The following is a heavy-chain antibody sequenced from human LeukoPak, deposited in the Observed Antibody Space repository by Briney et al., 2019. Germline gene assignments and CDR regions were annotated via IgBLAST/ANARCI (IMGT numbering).Heavy chain of an antibody. V-gene: IGHV3-23*01. CDR1: GFTFSSYA. D-gene: IGHD3-10*01. CDR2: ISGSGGST. Sequence: PGGSLRLFCAASGFTFSSYAMRWVRQAPGKGLEWVSAISGSGGSTYYADSVKGRFTISRDNSKNTLYLQMNSLRAEDTAVYYCAKEFWFGEFFDYWGQGTLVTVSS. J-gene: IGHJ4*02. CDR3: AKEFWFGEFFDY.